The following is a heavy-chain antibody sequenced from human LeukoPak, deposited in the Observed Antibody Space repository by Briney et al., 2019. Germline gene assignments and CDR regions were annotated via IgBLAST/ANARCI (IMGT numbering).Heavy chain of an antibody. Sequence: GGSLRLSCAASGFTFSDYWIHWVRQAPGKGLVWVSRINTDGSITNCADSVKGRFSISRDNAKNTLYLQMSSLRAEDTAVYYCARDRGPRTGFMVREAYDYWGQGTLVTVSS. CDR1: GFTFSDYW. V-gene: IGHV3-74*01. D-gene: IGHD3-10*01. J-gene: IGHJ4*02. CDR3: ARDRGPRTGFMVREAYDY. CDR2: INTDGSIT.